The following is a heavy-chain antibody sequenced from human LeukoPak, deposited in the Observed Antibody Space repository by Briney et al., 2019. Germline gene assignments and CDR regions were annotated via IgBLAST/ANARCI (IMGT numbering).Heavy chain of an antibody. CDR1: GYTFTVYY. CDR2: INPNSGGT. D-gene: IGHD5-18*01. Sequence: ASVKVSCSASGYTFTVYYMHWVRQAGAQGLEGRGWINPNSGGTNYAQKFQGWVTMTRDTSISTTYMELGSLRSDDTAVYYCARATKWIPYYFYYWGQGTLVTVSS. J-gene: IGHJ4*02. V-gene: IGHV1-2*04. CDR3: ARATKWIPYYFYY.